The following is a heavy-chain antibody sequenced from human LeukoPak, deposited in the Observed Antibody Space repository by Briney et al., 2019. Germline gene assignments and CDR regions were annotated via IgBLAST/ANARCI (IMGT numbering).Heavy chain of an antibody. CDR3: ARYTAVSSPGPFDI. Sequence: GGSLRLSCAASGFTFRSFWMSWVRQAPGKRLEWVANIKQNGAEEYCMDSVKGRFTISRDNAKNSVYLQMNSLRVEDTAMYHCARYTAVSSPGPFDIWGQGTTVTVSS. D-gene: IGHD4-17*01. J-gene: IGHJ3*02. V-gene: IGHV3-7*03. CDR1: GFTFRSFW. CDR2: IKQNGAEE.